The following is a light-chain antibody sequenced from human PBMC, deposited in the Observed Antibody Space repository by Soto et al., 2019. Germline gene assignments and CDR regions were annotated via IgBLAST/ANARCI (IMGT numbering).Light chain of an antibody. CDR3: PPYHSYSPFT. J-gene: IGKJ3*01. Sequence: DIQMTQSASTVCAYVGDRVTVPCRASQSISSWLAWYQQKPGKAPKLLIYDASSLESGVPSRFSGSGSGTEFTLTISSLQPGDFAPFYCPPYHSYSPFTSAPGTKVD. CDR2: DAS. CDR1: QSISSW. V-gene: IGKV1-5*01.